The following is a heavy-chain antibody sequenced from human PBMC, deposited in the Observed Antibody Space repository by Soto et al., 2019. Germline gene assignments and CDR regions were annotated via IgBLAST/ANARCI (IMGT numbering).Heavy chain of an antibody. CDR2: IYYSGST. Sequence: QLQLQESGPGLVKPSETLSLTCTVSGGSISSSSYYWGWIRQPPGKGLEWIGSIYYSGSTYYNPSLKSRVNRSVDTSKNQYSLKLSSVTAADTAVYYCARPFAIVVVPANDAFDIWGQGTMVTVSS. D-gene: IGHD2-2*01. J-gene: IGHJ3*02. V-gene: IGHV4-39*01. CDR1: GGSISSSSYY. CDR3: ARPFAIVVVPANDAFDI.